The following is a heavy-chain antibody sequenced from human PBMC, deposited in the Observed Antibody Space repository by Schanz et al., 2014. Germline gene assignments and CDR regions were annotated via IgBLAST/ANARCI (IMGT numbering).Heavy chain of an antibody. D-gene: IGHD5-12*01. V-gene: IGHV1-2*06. CDR1: GYTFTTYA. CDR2: INPNTGGT. Sequence: QVQLVQSGSELKKPGASVNISCKASGYTFTTYALNWVRQAPGQGLEWMGRINPNTGGTNFAQKLQGRVTMTRDTSITTAYMDLSGLTSDDTAVYYCAREKGHGYSGLSWGQGTLLAVSS. J-gene: IGHJ5*02. CDR3: AREKGHGYSGLS.